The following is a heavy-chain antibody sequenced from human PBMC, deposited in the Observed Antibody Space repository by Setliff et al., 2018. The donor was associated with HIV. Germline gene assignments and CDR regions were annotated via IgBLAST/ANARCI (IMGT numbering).Heavy chain of an antibody. V-gene: IGHV4-31*03. Sequence: PSETLSLTCTVSGDSINSGDYYWTWIRHHPGKGLEWIGYIYYSGSTNYNPSLKSRVSISVDTSKNRFSLKLASVTAADTAFYYCARDRGSGSSLDYWGQGTLVTVSS. CDR3: ARDRGSGSSLDY. J-gene: IGHJ4*02. CDR2: IYYSGST. D-gene: IGHD3-10*01. CDR1: GDSINSGDYY.